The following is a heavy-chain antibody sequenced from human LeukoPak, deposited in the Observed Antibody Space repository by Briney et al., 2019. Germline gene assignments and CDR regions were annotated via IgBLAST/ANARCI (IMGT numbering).Heavy chain of an antibody. Sequence: PSETLSLTCAVYGGSFSGYYWSWIRQPPGKGLEWIGEINHSGSTNYNPSLKSRVTISVDTSKNQFSLKLSSVTAADTAVYYCARHLPPRGYSYGARLYYFDYWGQGTLVTVSS. D-gene: IGHD5-18*01. CDR1: GGSFSGYY. V-gene: IGHV4-34*01. J-gene: IGHJ4*02. CDR2: INHSGST. CDR3: ARHLPPRGYSYGARLYYFDY.